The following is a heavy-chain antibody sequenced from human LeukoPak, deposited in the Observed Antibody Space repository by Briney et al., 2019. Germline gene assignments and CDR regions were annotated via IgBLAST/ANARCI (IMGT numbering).Heavy chain of an antibody. CDR2: INPNSGGT. V-gene: IGHV1-2*02. CDR3: ARGLRFLEGGGYYYYYMDV. D-gene: IGHD3-3*01. CDR1: GYTFTGYY. J-gene: IGHJ6*03. Sequence: GASVKVSCKASGYTFTGYYMHWVRQAPGQGPEWMGWINPNSGGTNYAQKFQGRVTMTRDTSISTAYMELSRLRSDDTAVYYCARGLRFLEGGGYYYYYMDVWGKGTTVTVSS.